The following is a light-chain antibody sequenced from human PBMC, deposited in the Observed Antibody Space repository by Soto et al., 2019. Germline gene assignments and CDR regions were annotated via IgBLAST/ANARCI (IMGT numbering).Light chain of an antibody. CDR3: QQRSNWPIT. J-gene: IGKJ5*01. CDR1: QSVSSY. Sequence: EIWLSQSPAALSLSPGERATLSCWASQSVSSYLAWYQQKPGQAPRLLIYDASNRATGIPARLSGSGSGTDLTLTISSIQPEDFEVYYCQQRSNWPITFGQGTRLEI. CDR2: DAS. V-gene: IGKV3-11*01.